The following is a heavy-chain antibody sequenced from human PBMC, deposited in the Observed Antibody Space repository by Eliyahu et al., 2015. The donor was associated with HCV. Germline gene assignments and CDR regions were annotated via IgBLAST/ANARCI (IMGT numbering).Heavy chain of an antibody. CDR2: IYPGDSDT. D-gene: IGHD3-22*01. V-gene: IGHV5-51*01. J-gene: IGHJ4*02. CDR3: ARQDSAYSDY. Sequence: EVQLVQSGAEVKKPGESLKISCKGSGYSFTKHWIGWVRQMPGKGLEWMGIIYPGDSDTIYGPSFQGQVTLSVDNSISTTYLQWSSLKASDTAMYYCARQDSAYSDYWGQGTLVTVSS. CDR1: GYSFTKHW.